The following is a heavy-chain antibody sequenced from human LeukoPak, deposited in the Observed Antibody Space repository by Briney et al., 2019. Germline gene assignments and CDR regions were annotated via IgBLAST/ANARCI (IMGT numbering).Heavy chain of an antibody. Sequence: SETLSLTCAVYGGSFSGYYWSWIRQPPGKGLEWIGEINHSGSTNNNPSLKSRVTISVDTSKNQFSLKLSSVTAADTAVYYCARGRSRRRASPIDYWGQGTLVTVSS. CDR3: ARGRSRRRASPIDY. V-gene: IGHV4-34*01. CDR2: INHSGST. CDR1: GGSFSGYY. J-gene: IGHJ4*02. D-gene: IGHD5/OR15-5a*01.